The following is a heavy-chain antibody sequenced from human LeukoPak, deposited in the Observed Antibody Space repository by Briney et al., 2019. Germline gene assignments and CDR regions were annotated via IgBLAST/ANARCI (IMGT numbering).Heavy chain of an antibody. J-gene: IGHJ4*02. Sequence: PGGSLRLSCAASGFTFSSYSMNWVRQAPGKGLEWVSSISSSSSYIYYADSVKGRFTISRDNAKNSLYLQMNSLRAENTAVYYCARAHGSGSYLLGYWGQGTLVTVSS. CDR1: GFTFSSYS. V-gene: IGHV3-21*01. D-gene: IGHD3-10*01. CDR3: ARAHGSGSYLLGY. CDR2: ISSSSSYI.